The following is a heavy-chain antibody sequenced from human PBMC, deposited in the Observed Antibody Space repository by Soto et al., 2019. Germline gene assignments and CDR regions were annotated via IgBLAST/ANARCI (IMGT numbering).Heavy chain of an antibody. CDR2: ISGSGGST. V-gene: IGHV3-23*01. J-gene: IGHJ4*02. Sequence: EVQLLESGGGLVQPGGSLRLSCAASGFTFSSYAMSWVRQAPGKGLEWVSAISGSGGSTYYADSVKDRFTISRANSKNRLYLQMNSLRAEDTAVYSCAKLAVIEAADPYYFDCCGQGTLVTVSS. CDR3: AKLAVIEAADPYYFDC. CDR1: GFTFSSYA. D-gene: IGHD6-13*01.